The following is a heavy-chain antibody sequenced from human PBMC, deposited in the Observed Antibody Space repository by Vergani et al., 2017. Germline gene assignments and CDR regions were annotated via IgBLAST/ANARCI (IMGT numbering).Heavy chain of an antibody. J-gene: IGHJ6*02. Sequence: QLQLQESGPGLVKPSETLSLTCIVSGDSINNGNYSWGCIRQPPGKGLEWIGSVYYKGSTYYNPSLKRRVNTSVDASRNQFSLKLSSVTAADTAVYYCARHQAYCGGDCYPYYYGMDVWGQGP. CDR3: ARHQAYCGGDCYPYYYGMDV. CDR1: GDSINNGNYS. D-gene: IGHD2-21*02. V-gene: IGHV4-39*01. CDR2: VYYKGST.